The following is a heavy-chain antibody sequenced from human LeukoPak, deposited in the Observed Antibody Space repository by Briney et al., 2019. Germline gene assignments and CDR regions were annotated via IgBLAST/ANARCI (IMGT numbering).Heavy chain of an antibody. J-gene: IGHJ4*02. Sequence: GGSLRLSCAASGFTFDDYAMHWVRQAPGKGLEWVSGISWNSGSIGYADSVKGRFTISRDNAKNSLYLQMNSLRAEDTAVYYCARAVVGAFYSYRGQGTLVTVSS. CDR1: GFTFDDYA. V-gene: IGHV3-9*01. D-gene: IGHD1-26*01. CDR2: ISWNSGSI. CDR3: ARAVVGAFYSY.